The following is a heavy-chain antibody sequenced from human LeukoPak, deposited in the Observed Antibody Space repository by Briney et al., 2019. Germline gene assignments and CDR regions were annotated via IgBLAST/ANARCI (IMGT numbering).Heavy chain of an antibody. Sequence: GGSLRLSCAASGFTFSSYGMHWVRQAPGKGLEWVAFIRYDGSNKYYADSVKGRFTISRDNSKNTLYLQMNSLRAEDTAVYYCAKANPRLGELSSDNYFDYWGQGTLVTVSS. J-gene: IGHJ4*02. V-gene: IGHV3-30*02. D-gene: IGHD3-16*02. CDR1: GFTFSSYG. CDR2: IRYDGSNK. CDR3: AKANPRLGELSSDNYFDY.